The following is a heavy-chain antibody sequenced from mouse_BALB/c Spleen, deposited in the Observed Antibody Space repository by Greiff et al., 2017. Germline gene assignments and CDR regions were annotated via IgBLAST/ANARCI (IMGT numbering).Heavy chain of an antibody. V-gene: IGHV5-4*02. CDR1: GFTFSDYY. J-gene: IGHJ4*01. CDR3: ARGGYDGYSYYAMDY. D-gene: IGHD2-3*01. Sequence: EVQVVESGGGLVKPGGSLKLSCAASGFTFSDYYMYWVRQTPEKRLEWVATISDGGSYTYYPDSVKGRFTISRDNAKNNLYLQMSSLKSEDTAMYYCARGGYDGYSYYAMDYWGQGTSVTVSS. CDR2: ISDGGSYT.